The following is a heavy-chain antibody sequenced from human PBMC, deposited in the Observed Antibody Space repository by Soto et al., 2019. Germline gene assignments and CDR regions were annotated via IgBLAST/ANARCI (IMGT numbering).Heavy chain of an antibody. CDR1: GFTFSSHG. V-gene: IGHV3-30*19. Sequence: QVLLVQSGGGVVQPGTSLRLSCAASGFTFSSHGMHWLRQAPGKGLEWVAVIWYDGSEKYYRDSVKGRFTISRDNSKNTLYLQMNSLRAEDTAVYYCARELSSSWYTDRFDPWGQGTLVTVSS. J-gene: IGHJ5*02. D-gene: IGHD6-13*01. CDR2: IWYDGSEK. CDR3: ARELSSSWYTDRFDP.